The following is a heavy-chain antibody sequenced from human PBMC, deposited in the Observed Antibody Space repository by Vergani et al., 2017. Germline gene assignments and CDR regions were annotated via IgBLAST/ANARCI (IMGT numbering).Heavy chain of an antibody. CDR3: ASAPLRLLEAPYYYYMDV. CDR2: IWYDGSNK. J-gene: IGHJ6*03. Sequence: QVQLVESGGGVVQPGRSLRLSCAASGFTFSSYGMHWVRQAPGKGLEWVAVIWYDGSNKYYADSVKGRFTISRDNSKNTLYLQMNSLRAEDTAVYYCASAPLRLLEAPYYYYMDVWGKGTTVTVSS. D-gene: IGHD3-3*01. V-gene: IGHV3-33*08. CDR1: GFTFSSYG.